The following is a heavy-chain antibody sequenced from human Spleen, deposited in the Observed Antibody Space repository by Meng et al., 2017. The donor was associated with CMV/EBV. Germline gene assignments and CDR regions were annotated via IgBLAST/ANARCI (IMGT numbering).Heavy chain of an antibody. Sequence: GSLRLSCAVHGGSFSGYFWSWIRQPPGKGLEWIGNIYYSGSTYYSPSLKSRVTISVDTSKNQFSLNLSSVTAADTALYYCARHLSSSSKAVDYWGQGTLVTVSS. D-gene: IGHD6-6*01. CDR3: ARHLSSSSKAVDY. CDR2: IYYSGST. V-gene: IGHV4-34*01. J-gene: IGHJ4*02. CDR1: GGSFSGYF.